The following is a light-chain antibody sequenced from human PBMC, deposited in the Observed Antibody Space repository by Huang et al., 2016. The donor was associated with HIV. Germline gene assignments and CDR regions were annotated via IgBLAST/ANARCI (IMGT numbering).Light chain of an antibody. J-gene: IGKJ4*01. CDR3: QQMNTYPFT. V-gene: IGKV1-9*01. CDR2: AAS. CDR1: QDISND. Sequence: IQLTQSPSSLSVFVGDGATITCRASQDISNDIAWYQHKPGEAPKLLIYAASTLQSGVPSRFSGSGSGTDFTLTIASLQPEDSATYYCQQMNTYPFTFGGGSKVEIK.